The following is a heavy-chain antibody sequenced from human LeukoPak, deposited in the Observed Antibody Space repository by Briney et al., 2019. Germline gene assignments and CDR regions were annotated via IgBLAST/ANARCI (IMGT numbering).Heavy chain of an antibody. V-gene: IGHV3-21*01. D-gene: IGHD1-26*01. CDR1: GLTFSSYS. CDR2: ISSSSSYI. CDR3: ARPMQAGATRIAFDI. J-gene: IGHJ3*02. Sequence: GGSLRLSCAASGLTFSSYSMNWVRQAPEKGLEWVSSISSSSSYIYYADSVKGRFTISRDNAKNSLYLQMNSLRAEDTAVYYCARPMQAGATRIAFDIWGQGTMVTVSS.